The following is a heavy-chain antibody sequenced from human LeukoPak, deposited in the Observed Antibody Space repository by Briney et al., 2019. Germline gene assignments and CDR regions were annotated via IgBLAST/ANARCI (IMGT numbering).Heavy chain of an antibody. J-gene: IGHJ1*01. D-gene: IGHD3-10*01. CDR1: GFTFSNAW. CDR2: TKSKTDGGTT. V-gene: IGHV3-15*01. CDR3: TTAGTSH. Sequence: GRSLRLSCAASGFTFSNAWISWVRQAPGKGLEWVGRTKSKTDGGTTDYAAPVKGRFTISRDDSKNRLYLQRNSLKSEDTAVYYCTTAGTSHWGQGTLVTVSS.